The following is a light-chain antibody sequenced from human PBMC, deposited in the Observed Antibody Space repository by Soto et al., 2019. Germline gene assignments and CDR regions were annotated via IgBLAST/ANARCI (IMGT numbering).Light chain of an antibody. CDR1: QSVRGN. CDR2: GAS. V-gene: IGKV3-15*01. J-gene: IGKJ5*01. Sequence: EIVMTQSPATLSVSPGERATLSCRASQSVRGNLAWYQQRPGQSPRLLIYGASSRATGIPARFSGSGSGTEFTLSISSLQSEHFAVYYCQQYNNWPFITFGQGTRLEIK. CDR3: QQYNNWPFIT.